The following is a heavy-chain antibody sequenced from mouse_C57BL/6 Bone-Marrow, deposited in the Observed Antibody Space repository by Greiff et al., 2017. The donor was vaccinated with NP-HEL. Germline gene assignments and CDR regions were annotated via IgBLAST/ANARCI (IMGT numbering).Heavy chain of an antibody. J-gene: IGHJ3*01. Sequence: EVQLQQSGAELVRPGASVTLSCTASGFNIKDDYMHWVKQRPEQGLEWIGWIDPENGDTEYASQFQGKATITADSSSHPDYLQLSSLTSEDTAVYYCTTLYYGSSPFAYWGQGTLVTVSA. CDR1: GFNIKDDY. V-gene: IGHV14-4*01. CDR3: TTLYYGSSPFAY. D-gene: IGHD1-1*01. CDR2: IDPENGDT.